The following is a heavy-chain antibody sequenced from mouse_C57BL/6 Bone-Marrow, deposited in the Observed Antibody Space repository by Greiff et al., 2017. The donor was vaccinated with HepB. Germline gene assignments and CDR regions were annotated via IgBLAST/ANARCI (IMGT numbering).Heavy chain of an antibody. J-gene: IGHJ1*03. CDR3: ARGIVITTVVATWYFDV. D-gene: IGHD1-1*01. V-gene: IGHV1-39*01. CDR1: GYSFTDYN. CDR2: INPNYGTT. Sequence: EVQLQESGPELVKPGASVKISCKASGYSFTDYNMNWVKQSNGKSLEWIGVINPNYGTTSYNQKFKGKATLTVDQSSSTAYMQLNSLTSEDSAVYYCARGIVITTVVATWYFDVWGTGTTVTVSS.